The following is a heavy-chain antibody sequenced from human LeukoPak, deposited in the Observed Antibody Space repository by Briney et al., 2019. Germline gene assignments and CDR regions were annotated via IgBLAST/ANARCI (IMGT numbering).Heavy chain of an antibody. V-gene: IGHV3-15*01. Sequence: GGYLRLYCAASGFTFSNAWMSRDRQAQGQGLEWIGRIKSKTDGWTPDYAAPVKGRFTISRDDSKNTLYLQMNSLKTEDTAVYYCTSTRTYYDFWSGYYRYYYYYMDVWGKGTTVTVSS. CDR3: TSTRTYYDFWSGYYRYYYYYMDV. J-gene: IGHJ6*03. CDR2: IKSKTDGWTP. D-gene: IGHD3-3*01. CDR1: GFTFSNAW.